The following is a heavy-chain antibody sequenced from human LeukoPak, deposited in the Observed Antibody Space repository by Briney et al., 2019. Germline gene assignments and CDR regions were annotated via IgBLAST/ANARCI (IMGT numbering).Heavy chain of an antibody. V-gene: IGHV4-31*03. CDR1: GGSISSGGYY. D-gene: IGHD3-22*01. J-gene: IGHJ4*02. CDR3: ARRDYYYDSSGYYFDY. CDR2: IYYSGST. Sequence: PSETLSLTCTVSGGSISSGGYYWSWIRQHPGKGLEWIGYIYYSGSTYYNPSLKSRVTISVDTSKNQFSLKLSSVTAADTAVYYCARRDYYYDSSGYYFDYWGQGTLVTVSS.